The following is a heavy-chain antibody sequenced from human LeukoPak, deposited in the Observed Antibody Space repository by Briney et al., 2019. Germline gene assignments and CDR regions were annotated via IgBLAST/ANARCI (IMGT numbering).Heavy chain of an antibody. V-gene: IGHV5-51*01. CDR1: GSPFTSYW. J-gene: IGHJ5*02. D-gene: IGHD3-16*02. CDR3: ARSIVRDGWFDP. Sequence: GESLQISCKGSGSPFTSYWIGWARQMTGKGLEWMGIIYPGDSDTSYSPSFQGQVTISADKSISTAYLQWSSLKASDTAMYYCARSIVRDGWFDPWGQGTLVTVSS. CDR2: IYPGDSDT.